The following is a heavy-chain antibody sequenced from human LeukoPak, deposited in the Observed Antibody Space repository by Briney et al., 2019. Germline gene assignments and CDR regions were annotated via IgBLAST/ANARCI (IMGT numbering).Heavy chain of an antibody. Sequence: GGSLRLSCAVSGFTFSTSAMNWVRQAPGKGLEWVSSISGSSSYIYYRDSVKGRFTISRDNAKNSLYLQMNSLRAEDTAVYYCARDLSYSSSPYYFDYWGQGSLVTVSS. CDR3: ARDLSYSSSPYYFDY. J-gene: IGHJ4*02. CDR1: GFTFSTSA. CDR2: ISGSSSYI. D-gene: IGHD6-13*01. V-gene: IGHV3-21*01.